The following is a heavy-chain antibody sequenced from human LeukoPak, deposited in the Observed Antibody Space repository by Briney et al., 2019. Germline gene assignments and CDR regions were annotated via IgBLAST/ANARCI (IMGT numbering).Heavy chain of an antibody. Sequence: PRRTLRLSCAASRFTSTTYAMIWVRQAPGPGLEWVSLISGSGVDRNYADSVKCRFTPAKDSSKNTLYLQMISLRAEDTAVYYCARDRRGDDSHRSASLCSFYCWGRGTLVTVSS. CDR1: RFTSTTYA. CDR2: ISGSGVDR. V-gene: IGHV3-23*01. J-gene: IGHJ4*02. CDR3: ARDRRGDDSHRSASLCSFYC. D-gene: IGHD5-12*01.